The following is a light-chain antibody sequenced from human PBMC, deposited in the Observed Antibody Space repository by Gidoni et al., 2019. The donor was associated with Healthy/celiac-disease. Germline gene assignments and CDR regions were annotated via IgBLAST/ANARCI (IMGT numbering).Light chain of an antibody. CDR2: GAS. CDR1: QSVSSI. J-gene: IGKJ1*01. Sequence: EIVMTQSPATLSVSPGERATLSCRASQSVSSILAWYQQKPGQAPRLLIYGASTRATGIPARFSGSGSGTEFTLTISSLQSEDFAVYYCQQYNNWPPSRTFGQGTKVEIK. V-gene: IGKV3-15*01. CDR3: QQYNNWPPSRT.